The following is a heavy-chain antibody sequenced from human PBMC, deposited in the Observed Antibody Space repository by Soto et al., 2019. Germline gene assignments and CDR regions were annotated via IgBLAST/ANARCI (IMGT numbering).Heavy chain of an antibody. CDR3: AKDKGSGTSSYYYGMDV. V-gene: IGHV3-30*18. CDR2: ISYDGSNK. Sequence: PGGSLRLSCAASGFTFSSYGMHWVRQAPGKGLEWVAVISYDGSNKYYADSVKGRFTISRDNSKNTLYLQMNSLRAEDTAVYYCAKDKGSGTSSYYYGMDVWGQGTTVTVS. CDR1: GFTFSSYG. D-gene: IGHD3-3*01. J-gene: IGHJ6*02.